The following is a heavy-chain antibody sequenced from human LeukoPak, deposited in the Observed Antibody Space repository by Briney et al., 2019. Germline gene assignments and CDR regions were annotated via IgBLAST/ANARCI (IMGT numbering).Heavy chain of an antibody. CDR2: VHHSGST. J-gene: IGHJ4*02. V-gene: IGHV4-59*01. CDR3: ARSRVWIDYWGYFDF. CDR1: GGSIMSYY. Sequence: SETLSHTCTVSGGSIMSYYWSWIRQPPGKGLEWIGYVHHSGSTNYNPSLQSRVTISVDTSKNQVSLKLNSVTTADTAVYYCARSRVWIDYWGYFDFWGQGTLVTVSS. D-gene: IGHD3-3*01.